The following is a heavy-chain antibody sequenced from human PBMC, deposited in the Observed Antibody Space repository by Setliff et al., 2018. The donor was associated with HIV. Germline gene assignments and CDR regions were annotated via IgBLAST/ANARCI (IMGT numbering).Heavy chain of an antibody. CDR2: INHSGST. J-gene: IGHJ4*02. CDR3: ARGQDILEPSGPFDY. V-gene: IGHV4-34*01. CDR1: GGSLSGFY. Sequence: PSETLSLTCAVYGGSLSGFYWNWIRQPPGKGLEWIGEINHSGSTNYNPSVKSRLTISVDTSKNQFSLKLTSLTAADTAVYYCARGQDILEPSGPFDYWGQGTLVTVSS. D-gene: IGHD2-15*01.